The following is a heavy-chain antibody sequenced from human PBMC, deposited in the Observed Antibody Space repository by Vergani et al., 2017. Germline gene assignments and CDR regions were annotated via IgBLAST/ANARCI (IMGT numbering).Heavy chain of an antibody. CDR2: ISGSGGIT. CDR3: AKHFRGWGIDY. J-gene: IGHJ4*02. D-gene: IGHD3-16*01. V-gene: IGHV3-23*01. CDR1: GFTFSSYA. Sequence: EVQLLESGGGLVQPGGSLRLSCAASGFTFSSYAMSWVRQAPGKGLEWVSAISGSGGITYYADSVKGRFTISRDNSKNTLYLQMNSLRTDDTATYYCAKHFRGWGIDYWGQGTQVIVSS.